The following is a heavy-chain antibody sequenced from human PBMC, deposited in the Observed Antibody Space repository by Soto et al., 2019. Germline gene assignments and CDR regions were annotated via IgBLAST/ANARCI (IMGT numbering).Heavy chain of an antibody. CDR1: GFTFSSYA. J-gene: IGHJ4*02. D-gene: IGHD6-19*01. CDR2: ISDSGGTI. V-gene: IGHV3-23*01. Sequence: PGGSLRLSCAASGFTFSSYAMSWVRQAPGKGLEWVSSISDSGGTISYAGSVKGRFTISRDNSQSTLYLQMTSLRAEDTAVYYCAKDISSGWYIDYWGQGTLVTVSS. CDR3: AKDISSGWYIDY.